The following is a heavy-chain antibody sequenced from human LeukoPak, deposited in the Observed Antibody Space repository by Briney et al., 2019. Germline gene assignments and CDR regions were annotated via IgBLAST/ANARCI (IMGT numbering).Heavy chain of an antibody. CDR1: GYTLTELS. CDR3: ATGPGRESRGYYYSHGFDY. CDR2: FDPEDGET. V-gene: IGHV1-24*01. J-gene: IGHJ4*02. D-gene: IGHD3-22*01. Sequence: ASVKVSCKVSGYTLTELSILWVRQAPGNGLEWMGGFDPEDGETIYAQQFQGRVTMTEDTSADTAYMELSSLRSGDTAVYYCATGPGRESRGYYYSHGFDYWGQGTLVTVSS.